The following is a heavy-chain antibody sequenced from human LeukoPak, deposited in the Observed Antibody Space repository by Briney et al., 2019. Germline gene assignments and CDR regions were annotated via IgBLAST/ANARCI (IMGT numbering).Heavy chain of an antibody. Sequence: PSETLSLTCTVSGGSISSYYWSWIRQPPGKGLEWIGYIYYSGSTNYNPSLKSRVTTSVDTSKNQFSLKLSSVTAADTAMYYCARHGGYSYGSPFYNDYWGQGTLVTVSS. CDR1: GGSISSYY. D-gene: IGHD5-18*01. J-gene: IGHJ4*02. CDR2: IYYSGST. V-gene: IGHV4-59*08. CDR3: ARHGGYSYGSPFYNDY.